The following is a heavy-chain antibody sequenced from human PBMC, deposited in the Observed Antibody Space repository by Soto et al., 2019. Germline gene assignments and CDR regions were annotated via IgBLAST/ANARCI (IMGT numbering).Heavy chain of an antibody. J-gene: IGHJ4*02. CDR1: GGSFSNYA. V-gene: IGHV1-69*04. D-gene: IGHD1-26*01. CDR2: IVPFVGIT. Sequence: QVQLVQSGAEVKKPGSSVKVSCKASGGSFSNYALNWVRQAPGQGLEWMGRIVPFVGITKYAQKFQGRVTITADNSTSTAYMELSSLRSGDTAVYYCAREMGATNDYWGQGTLVTVSS. CDR3: AREMGATNDY.